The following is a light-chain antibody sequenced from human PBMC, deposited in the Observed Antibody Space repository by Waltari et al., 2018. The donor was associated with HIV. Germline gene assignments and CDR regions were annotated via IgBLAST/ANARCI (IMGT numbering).Light chain of an antibody. CDR3: TSYEGKNNLV. Sequence: QSALTQPPSASGSPGQSVTISCTGTSTDVPTYNYVSWYQQHPGEAPKLLIYEVNKRPSGVPVRFAGSKSGNTASLTVSGLKADDEADYYCTSYEGKNNLVFGGGTKLTVL. V-gene: IGLV2-8*01. CDR1: STDVPTYNY. J-gene: IGLJ2*01. CDR2: EVN.